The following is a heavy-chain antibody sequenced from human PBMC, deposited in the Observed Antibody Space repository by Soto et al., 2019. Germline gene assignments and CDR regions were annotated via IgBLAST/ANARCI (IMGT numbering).Heavy chain of an antibody. V-gene: IGHV1-69*01. D-gene: IGHD1-1*01. CDR3: ARDAVAGTWYFDY. CDR1: GFTLSSYG. Sequence: QVQLVQSGAEVKKPGSSVKVSCRASGFTLSSYGVSWVRQAPGQGLEWMGGTIPTFGTANYAQRFQGRVTITADESTSTAYMEVSSLRSDDTAVYYCARDAVAGTWYFDYWGQGTLVTVSS. CDR2: TIPTFGTA. J-gene: IGHJ4*02.